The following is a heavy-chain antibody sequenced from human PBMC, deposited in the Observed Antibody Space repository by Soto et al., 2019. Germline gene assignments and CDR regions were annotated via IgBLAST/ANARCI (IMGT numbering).Heavy chain of an antibody. CDR3: AKDLNNSNYPFDY. Sequence: EVQLLESGGGLVQPGGSLRLSCAASGFTFSSYAMSWVRQAPGKGLEWVSAISGSGGSTYYADSVKGRFTISRDNSKNTLYLQMNSLRAEDTAVDYCAKDLNNSNYPFDYWGQGTLVTVSS. D-gene: IGHD1-7*01. J-gene: IGHJ4*02. CDR1: GFTFSSYA. CDR2: ISGSGGST. V-gene: IGHV3-23*01.